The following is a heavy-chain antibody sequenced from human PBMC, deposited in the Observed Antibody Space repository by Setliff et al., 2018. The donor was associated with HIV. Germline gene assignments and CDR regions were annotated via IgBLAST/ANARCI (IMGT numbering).Heavy chain of an antibody. CDR3: ARDGGDTAMVSYYYYYYRDV. V-gene: IGHV1-3*01. D-gene: IGHD5-18*01. CDR2: INAGNGNT. Sequence: ASVKVSCKASGYTSTSYAMHWVRQAPGQRLEWMGWINAGNGNTKYSQKFQGRVTITRDTSASTAYMELSSLRSEDTAVYYCARDGGDTAMVSYYYYYYRDVWGKGTTVTVSS. CDR1: GYTSTSYA. J-gene: IGHJ6*03.